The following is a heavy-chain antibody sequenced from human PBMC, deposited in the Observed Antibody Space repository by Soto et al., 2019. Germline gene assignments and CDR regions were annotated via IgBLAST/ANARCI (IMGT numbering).Heavy chain of an antibody. J-gene: IGHJ4*02. Sequence: GESLKIPCQAFGYTFTDYWIAWMRQMPGKGLEWVGRMNPSDSYFNYNPSFQGRVTFSLDKSIDTAYLHRRSLKASDNATYYSARGRWYYDYWDQGVLVTVYS. CDR1: GYTFTDYW. CDR2: MNPSDSYF. CDR3: ARGRWYYDY. V-gene: IGHV5-10-1*01.